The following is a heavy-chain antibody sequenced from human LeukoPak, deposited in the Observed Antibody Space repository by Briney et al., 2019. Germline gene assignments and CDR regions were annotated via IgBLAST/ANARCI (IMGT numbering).Heavy chain of an antibody. CDR3: ARGVVAAPTNFDY. CDR1: GDSISGFY. J-gene: IGHJ4*02. D-gene: IGHD2-15*01. Sequence: SETLSLTCTVSGDSISGFYWSWVRQPPGKGLEWIGHIYYSGSTNHNPSLKSRVTISVDTSKNHFSLKLSSMTAADTAVYYCARGVVAAPTNFDYWGQGTLVTVSS. CDR2: IYYSGST. V-gene: IGHV4-59*01.